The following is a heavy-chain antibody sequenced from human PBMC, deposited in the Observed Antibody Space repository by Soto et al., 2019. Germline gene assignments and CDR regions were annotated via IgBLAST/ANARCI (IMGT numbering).Heavy chain of an antibody. V-gene: IGHV1-69*01. D-gene: IGHD3-3*01. CDR3: ARDGRTLRYLEWPAAFDS. CDR2: VIPVLGTT. J-gene: IGHJ5*01. Sequence: QVQLVQSGTEVRTPGPSVKVSCKASGDSLENLAISWVRQAPGQGFEWMGGVIPVLGTTDYAQNLQDRLTITADESTTTVFMELSSLKSEDTAVYFCARDGRTLRYLEWPAAFDSWGQGTLVTVSS. CDR1: GDSLENLA.